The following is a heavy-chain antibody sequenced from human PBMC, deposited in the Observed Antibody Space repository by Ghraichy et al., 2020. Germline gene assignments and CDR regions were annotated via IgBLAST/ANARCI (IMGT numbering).Heavy chain of an antibody. J-gene: IGHJ4*02. CDR1: GQTVTKMS. Sequence: ASVKVSCKVAGQTVTKMSMHWVRQAPREGLEWMGGFDPEDGIPIYAQKFQGRVTMTEDTSTDTVYMELSSLRSEDTAVYYCATSSGTGHDYGDYDYWGQGTLVTVSS. CDR3: ATSSGTGHDYGDYDY. CDR2: FDPEDGIP. V-gene: IGHV1-24*01. D-gene: IGHD4-17*01.